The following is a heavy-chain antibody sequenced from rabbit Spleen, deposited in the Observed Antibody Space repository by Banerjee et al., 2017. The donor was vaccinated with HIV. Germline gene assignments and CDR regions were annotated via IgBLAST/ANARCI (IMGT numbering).Heavy chain of an antibody. Sequence: QEQLEESGGDLVKPGASLTLTCTASGFSFSSRYYMCWVRQAPGKGLEWIACIYTGSGADSYYASWAKGRFTISKTSSTTVTLQMASLTAADTATYFCARETSSGWGVVSFYFNLWGPGTWSPS. J-gene: IGHJ4*01. V-gene: IGHV1S45*01. CDR1: GFSFSSRYY. CDR3: ARETSSGWGVVSFYFNL. CDR2: IYTGSGADS. D-gene: IGHD4-1*01.